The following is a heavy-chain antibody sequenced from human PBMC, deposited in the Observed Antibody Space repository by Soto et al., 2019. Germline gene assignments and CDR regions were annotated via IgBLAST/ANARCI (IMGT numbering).Heavy chain of an antibody. D-gene: IGHD3-10*01. CDR2: INAGNGNT. J-gene: IGHJ4*02. CDR1: GYTFTSYV. V-gene: IGHV1-3*01. CDR3: ARSTFPQKGGYSGSGFRY. Sequence: ASVKVSCKASGYTFTSYVMHWVRQAPGQGLEWMGWINAGNGNTKYSQTFQGRVTITRDTSASTAYMEVSSLRSADTAVYYCARSTFPQKGGYSGSGFRYWGQGTLDTVSS.